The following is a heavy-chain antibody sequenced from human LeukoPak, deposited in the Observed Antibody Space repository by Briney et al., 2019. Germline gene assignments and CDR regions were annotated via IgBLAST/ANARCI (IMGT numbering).Heavy chain of an antibody. Sequence: SETLSLTCTVSGGSISSSSYYWGWIRQPPGKGLEWIGSIYYSGSTYYNPSLKSRVTISVDTSKNQFSLKLSSVTAADTAVYYCAKVTYYYDSSGYSTGLFDYWGQGTLVTVSS. CDR1: GGSISSSSYY. CDR2: IYYSGST. V-gene: IGHV4-39*07. CDR3: AKVTYYYDSSGYSTGLFDY. D-gene: IGHD3-22*01. J-gene: IGHJ4*02.